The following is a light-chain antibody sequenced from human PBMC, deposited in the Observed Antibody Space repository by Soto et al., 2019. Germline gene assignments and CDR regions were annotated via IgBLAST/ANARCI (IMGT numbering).Light chain of an antibody. J-gene: IGLJ1*01. CDR1: ALSKQF. CDR3: QSADRSGSYPFV. V-gene: IGLV3-25*02. CDR2: KDK. Sequence: SYELTQAPSVSVSPGQTARITCSGDALSKQFAYWYQQRPGQAPVLIIYKDKERPSGIPDRFSGSSSGTTVTLTISGVQTEDEADYFCQSADRSGSYPFVFGAGTKVTVL.